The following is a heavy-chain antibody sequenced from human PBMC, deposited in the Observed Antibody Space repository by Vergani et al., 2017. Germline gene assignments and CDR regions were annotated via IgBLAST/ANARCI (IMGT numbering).Heavy chain of an antibody. Sequence: VQLVESGGGVVQPGRSLRLSCAASGFTFSSYAMSWVRQAPGKGLEWVSAISGSGGSTYYADSVKGRFTISRDNAKNSLYLQMNSLRAEDTAVYYCASWADYQFDYWGQGTLVTVSS. V-gene: IGHV3-23*04. J-gene: IGHJ4*02. CDR3: ASWADYQFDY. D-gene: IGHD4-11*01. CDR2: ISGSGGST. CDR1: GFTFSSYA.